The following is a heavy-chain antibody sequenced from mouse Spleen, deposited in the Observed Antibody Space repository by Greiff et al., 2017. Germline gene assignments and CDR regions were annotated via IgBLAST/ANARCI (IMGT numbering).Heavy chain of an antibody. V-gene: IGHV7-3*02. Sequence: EVKLVESGGGLVQPGGSLRLSCATSGFTFTDYYMSWVRQPPGKALEWLGFIRNKANGYTTEYSASVKGRFTISRDNSQSILYLQMNTLRAEDSATYYCARAKFITTPFDYWGQGTTLTVSS. CDR2: IRNKANGYTT. D-gene: IGHD1-1*01. CDR1: GFTFTDYY. CDR3: ARAKFITTPFDY. J-gene: IGHJ2*01.